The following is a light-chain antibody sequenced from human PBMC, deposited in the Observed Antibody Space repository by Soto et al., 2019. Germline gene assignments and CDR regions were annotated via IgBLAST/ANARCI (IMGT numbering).Light chain of an antibody. CDR1: SSNIGAGHA. J-gene: IGLJ3*02. CDR2: GNS. Sequence: QSVLTQPPSVSGAPGQRVTISGTGSSSNIGAGHALHWYQHLPGAAPKLLMYGNSDRPSGVPDRFSGSKSGTSASLAITGLQPEDEADYYCQSYDDSLSGWVFGGGTKLTVL. V-gene: IGLV1-40*01. CDR3: QSYDDSLSGWV.